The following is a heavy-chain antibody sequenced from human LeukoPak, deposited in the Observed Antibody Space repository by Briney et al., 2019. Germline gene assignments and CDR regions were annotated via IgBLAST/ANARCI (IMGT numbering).Heavy chain of an antibody. V-gene: IGHV1-69*06. D-gene: IGHD2-15*01. Sequence: ASVKVSCKASGGTLRNYAINWVRQAPGQRLEWMGGIIPMFGTANSAQKFQGRVTITADKSTGTVYMELRSLTSEDTAVYYCARGLRYCSGGRCYFSPPYYYYMDVWGKGTTVTISS. J-gene: IGHJ6*03. CDR1: GGTLRNYA. CDR3: ARGLRYCSGGRCYFSPPYYYYMDV. CDR2: IIPMFGTA.